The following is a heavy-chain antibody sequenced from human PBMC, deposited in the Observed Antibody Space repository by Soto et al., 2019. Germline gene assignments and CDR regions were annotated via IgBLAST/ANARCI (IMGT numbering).Heavy chain of an antibody. D-gene: IGHD3-3*01. J-gene: IGHJ4*02. CDR3: ARGGQDFWSGPFDY. CDR1: GGSISNYY. CDR2: IDTSGST. V-gene: IGHV4-4*07. Sequence: PGTLSLTCTVSGGSISNYYCNWIRQPAGKGLEWIGRIDTSGSTNYNPSLKSRVTMSVDTSKQEFSLKLSSVTAADTALYYCARGGQDFWSGPFDYWGRGALVTVSS.